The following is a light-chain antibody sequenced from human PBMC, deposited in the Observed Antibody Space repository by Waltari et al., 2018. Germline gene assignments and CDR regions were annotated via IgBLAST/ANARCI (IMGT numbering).Light chain of an antibody. J-gene: IGLJ3*02. V-gene: IGLV2-11*01. Sequence: QSALTQPRPVSGSPGQSVTISCPGTSSDAGGYNYVPWYQQHPGKAPKLMIYDVSKRPSGVPDRFSGSKSGNTASLTISGLQTEDEADYFCCSFAGSVYIWVFGGGTKLTVL. CDR2: DVS. CDR1: SSDAGGYNY. CDR3: CSFAGSVYIWV.